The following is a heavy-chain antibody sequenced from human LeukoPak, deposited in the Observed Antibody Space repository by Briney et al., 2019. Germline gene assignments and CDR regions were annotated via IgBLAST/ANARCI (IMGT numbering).Heavy chain of an antibody. V-gene: IGHV4-34*01. D-gene: IGHD4-23*01. CDR1: GGSFSGYY. CDR2: INHSGST. J-gene: IGHJ3*02. Sequence: SETLSLTCAVYGGSFSGYYWSWIRQPPGKRLEWIGEINHSGSTNYNPSLKSRVTISVDTSKNQFSLKLSSVTAADTAVYYCASGYCGRFDAFDIWGQGTMVTVSS. CDR3: ASGYCGRFDAFDI.